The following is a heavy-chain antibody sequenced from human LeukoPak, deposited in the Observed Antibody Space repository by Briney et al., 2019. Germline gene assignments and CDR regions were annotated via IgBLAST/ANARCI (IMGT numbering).Heavy chain of an antibody. V-gene: IGHV3-48*04. CDR2: SSTVTGNI. CDR3: ATTGNFYDMDV. Sequence: GGSLRLSCAASGFAFISTSIHWVRQAPGKGLEWLSYSSTVTGNIYYADSVKGRFTISRDNAKSSLNLQMSSLRAEDTAVYCATTGNFYDMDVWGKGTTVTVPS. CDR1: GFAFISTS. J-gene: IGHJ6*03. D-gene: IGHD1-1*01.